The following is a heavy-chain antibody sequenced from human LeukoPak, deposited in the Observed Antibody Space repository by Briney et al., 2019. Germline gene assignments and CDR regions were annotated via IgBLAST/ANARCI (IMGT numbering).Heavy chain of an antibody. J-gene: IGHJ4*02. CDR1: GYTFTSYG. D-gene: IGHD6-19*01. Sequence: ASVKVSCKASGYTFTSYGISWVGQAPGQGREGMGWISAYNGKTNYAQKLQGRGTMTTDTATSTAYMELRRLRYGDTPVYYCARDPRMYSSGWSPTPLFAYWGQGPLVTVSS. CDR3: ARDPRMYSSGWSPTPLFAY. CDR2: ISAYNGKT. V-gene: IGHV1-18*01.